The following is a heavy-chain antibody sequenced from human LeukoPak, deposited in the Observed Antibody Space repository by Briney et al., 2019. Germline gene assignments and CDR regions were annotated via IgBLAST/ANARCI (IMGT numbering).Heavy chain of an antibody. CDR1: GFTFDDYA. D-gene: IGHD2-21*02. Sequence: PGGSLRLSCAASGFTFDDYAVHWVRHAPGKGLEWVSGISWNSGRIGYADSVKGRFTISRDNAKNSLYLQMNSLRAEDTALYYCAKDMSDRGRCFDYWGQGTLVTVSS. CDR3: AKDMSDRGRCFDY. J-gene: IGHJ4*02. V-gene: IGHV3-9*01. CDR2: ISWNSGRI.